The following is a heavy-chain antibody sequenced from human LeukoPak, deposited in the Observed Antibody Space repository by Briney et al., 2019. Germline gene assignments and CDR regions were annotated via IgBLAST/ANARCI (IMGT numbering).Heavy chain of an antibody. D-gene: IGHD6-13*01. J-gene: IGHJ4*02. CDR2: ISYDGNNK. Sequence: PGGSLRLSCAASGFTFSSHAMHWVRQAPGKGLEWVAIISYDGNNKYYAGSVKGRFTISRDNSKNTLYLQMNSLRAEDTAVYYCARHFLAAAGSKGPLDYWGQGTLVTVSS. CDR3: ARHFLAAAGSKGPLDY. CDR1: GFTFSSHA. V-gene: IGHV3-30-3*01.